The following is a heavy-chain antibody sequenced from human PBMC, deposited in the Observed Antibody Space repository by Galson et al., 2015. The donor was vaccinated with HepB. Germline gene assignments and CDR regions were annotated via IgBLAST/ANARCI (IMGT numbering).Heavy chain of an antibody. D-gene: IGHD2-15*01. V-gene: IGHV3-30*18. J-gene: IGHJ4*02. CDR2: ISYDGADK. CDR1: GFTFSSYG. CDR3: AKDRWIRPVALGGSDY. Sequence: SLRLSCAASGFTFSSYGMHWVRQAPGKGLEWVAIISYDGADKYYADSVRGRLSISRDNSAKTLFLRMNNVRVDDRGFYYCAKDRWIRPVALGGSDYWGQGPLVTVSS.